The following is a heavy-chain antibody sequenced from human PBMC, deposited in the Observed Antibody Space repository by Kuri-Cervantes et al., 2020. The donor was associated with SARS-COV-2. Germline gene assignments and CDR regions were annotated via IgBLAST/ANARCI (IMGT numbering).Heavy chain of an antibody. CDR1: GFTFSSYA. V-gene: IGHV3-64*04. J-gene: IGHJ2*01. CDR2: ISSNGGST. D-gene: IGHD3-3*01. CDR3: AKDLHYDFWSGWYFDL. Sequence: GESLKISCSASGFTFSSYAMHWVRQAPGKGLEYVSAISSNGGSTYYADSVKGRFTISRDNSKNTLYLQMNSLRAEDTAVYYCAKDLHYDFWSGWYFDLWGRGTLVTVSS.